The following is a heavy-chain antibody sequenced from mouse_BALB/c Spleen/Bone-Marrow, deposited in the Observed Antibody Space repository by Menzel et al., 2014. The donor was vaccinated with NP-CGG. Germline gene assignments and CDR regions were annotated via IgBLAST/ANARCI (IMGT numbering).Heavy chain of an antibody. D-gene: IGHD4-1*01. CDR1: EFTFSSYG. J-gene: IGHJ2*01. CDR3: ARGLGFFDY. CDR2: INSNGDST. V-gene: IGHV5-6-3*01. Sequence: EVKLMESGGGLVQPGGSLKLSCAASEFTFSSYGMSWVRQTPDKRLELVATINSNGDSTYCPDSVKGRFTISRDNAKNTLYLQMSSLKSEDTAMYYCARGLGFFDYWGQGTTLTVSS.